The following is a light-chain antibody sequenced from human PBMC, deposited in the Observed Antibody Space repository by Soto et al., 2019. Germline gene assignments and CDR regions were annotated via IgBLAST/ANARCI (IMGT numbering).Light chain of an antibody. V-gene: IGKV1-9*01. Sequence: DIQLTQSPSFLSASVGDKVTITCGASQGISNYVAWFQQKPGKVPKAMIYAASTLQSGVPSRFSGTGSGTEFTLTISSLQPEDFATYYCQQLNSYPYTFGQGTKLEIK. J-gene: IGKJ2*01. CDR3: QQLNSYPYT. CDR2: AAS. CDR1: QGISNY.